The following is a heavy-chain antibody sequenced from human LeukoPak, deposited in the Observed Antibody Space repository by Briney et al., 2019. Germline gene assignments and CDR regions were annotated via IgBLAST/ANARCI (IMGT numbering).Heavy chain of an antibody. D-gene: IGHD6-13*01. Sequence: PSETLSLTCTVSGGSVSSCSYYWNWIRQPPGKGLEWVGYIYYSGSTNYNPSLNSRVTISLDTSKNQCSLKLSSVTAADTAVFYCARGYSSIRGWFDPWGQGTPVTVSS. CDR1: GGSVSSCSYY. J-gene: IGHJ5*02. CDR2: IYYSGST. V-gene: IGHV4-61*01. CDR3: ARGYSSIRGWFDP.